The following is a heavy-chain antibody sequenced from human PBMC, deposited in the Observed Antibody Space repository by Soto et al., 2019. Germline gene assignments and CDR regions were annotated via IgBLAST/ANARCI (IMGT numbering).Heavy chain of an antibody. Sequence: GGSLRLSCAASGFSFKNYWMGWVRQAPGEGLEWVAKTNQGGSQKYYVDSVKGRFTISRDNARNSLSLQVNSLRAEDTAVYYCARPGEKGSVDYWGQGALVTVSS. D-gene: IGHD6-25*01. CDR3: ARPGEKGSVDY. V-gene: IGHV3-7*01. J-gene: IGHJ4*02. CDR2: TNQGGSQK. CDR1: GFSFKNYW.